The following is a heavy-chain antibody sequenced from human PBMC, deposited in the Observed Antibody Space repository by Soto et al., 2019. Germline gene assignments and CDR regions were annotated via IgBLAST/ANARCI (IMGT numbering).Heavy chain of an antibody. CDR1: GGSISSYY. D-gene: IGHD1-26*01. J-gene: IGHJ4*02. Sequence: QVQLQESGPGLVKPSETLSLTCTVSGGSISSYYWSWIRQPPGKGLEWIGYIYYSGSTNYNPSLKSRATLSVATSKNPFSLKPSSVTAADTAVYYCARGGGSPDYWGPATLVTVSS. V-gene: IGHV4-59*08. CDR2: IYYSGST. CDR3: ARGGGSPDY.